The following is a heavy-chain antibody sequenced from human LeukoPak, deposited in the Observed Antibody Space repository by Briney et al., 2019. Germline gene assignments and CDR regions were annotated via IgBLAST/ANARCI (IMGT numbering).Heavy chain of an antibody. CDR3: ARGGARPDSSGYGPYFDY. V-gene: IGHV4-39*07. CDR2: IYYSGST. Sequence: SETLSLTCTVSGGSISSSSYYWGWIRQPPGKGLEWIGSIYYSGSTYYNPSLKSRVTISVDTSKNRFSLKLSSVTAADTAVYYCARGGARPDSSGYGPYFDYWGQGTLVTVSP. J-gene: IGHJ4*02. D-gene: IGHD3-22*01. CDR1: GGSISSSSYY.